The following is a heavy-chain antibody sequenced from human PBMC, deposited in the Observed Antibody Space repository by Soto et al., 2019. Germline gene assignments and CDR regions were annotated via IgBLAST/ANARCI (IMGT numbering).Heavy chain of an antibody. CDR1: GFTFTRYS. CDR3: ARESEDLTSNFDY. V-gene: IGHV3-21*06. CDR2: ISSTTNYI. J-gene: IGHJ4*02. Sequence: ASGFTFTRYSMNWVRQAPGKGLEWVSSISSTTNYIYYGDSMKGRFTISRDNAKNSLYLEMNSLRAEDTAVYYCARESEDLTSNFDYWGQGTLVTVSS.